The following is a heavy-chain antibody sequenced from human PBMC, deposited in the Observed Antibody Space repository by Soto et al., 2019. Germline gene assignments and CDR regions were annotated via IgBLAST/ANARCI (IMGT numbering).Heavy chain of an antibody. Sequence: GSLRLSCAASGFTFSDYWMSWVRQAPGKGLEWVARIKQDETEKHYVESVKGRFTISRDNAKNSLFLQLNSLTAEDTATYYCARTGVFDYWGQGILVTVSS. CDR3: ARTGVFDY. D-gene: IGHD7-27*01. V-gene: IGHV3-7*01. CDR2: IKQDETEK. CDR1: GFTFSDYW. J-gene: IGHJ4*02.